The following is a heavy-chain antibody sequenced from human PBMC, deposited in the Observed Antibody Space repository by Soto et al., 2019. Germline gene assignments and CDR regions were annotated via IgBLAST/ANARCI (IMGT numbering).Heavy chain of an antibody. V-gene: IGHV4-61*08. CDR2: IYYSGST. CDR1: GGSITSDDFY. CDR3: ARAGPIAGFPLRPLYGMDV. D-gene: IGHD4-17*01. Sequence: PSETLSLTCTVSGGSITSDDFYWSWIRHPPGKGLEWIGYIYYSGSTNYNPSLKSRVTISVDTSKNQFSLKLSSVTAADTAVYYCARAGPIAGFPLRPLYGMDVWGQGTTVTVSS. J-gene: IGHJ6*02.